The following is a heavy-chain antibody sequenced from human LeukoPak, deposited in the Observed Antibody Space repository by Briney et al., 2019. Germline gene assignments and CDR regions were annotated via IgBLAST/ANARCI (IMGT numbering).Heavy chain of an antibody. CDR1: GFTFSNSA. D-gene: IGHD6-19*01. J-gene: IGHJ4*02. V-gene: IGHV3-23*01. Sequence: PGGSLRLSCAASGFTFSNSAMSWVRQAPGKGLEWVSGISGSGGSTYYADSVKGRFTISRDNSKNTVYLHMHSLRAEDTAVYYCAKARRRSSGWYGGWDYFDYWGQGTLVTVSS. CDR3: AKARRRSSGWYGGWDYFDY. CDR2: ISGSGGST.